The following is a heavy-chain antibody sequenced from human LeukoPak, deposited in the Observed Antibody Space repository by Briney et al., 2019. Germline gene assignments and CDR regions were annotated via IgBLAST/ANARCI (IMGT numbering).Heavy chain of an antibody. CDR1: GYTFTSYA. D-gene: IGHD4-23*01. V-gene: IGHV1-3*01. Sequence: PGGSLRLSCAASGYTFTSYAMHWVRQAPGQRLEWMGWINAGNGNTKYSQKFQGRVTITRDTSASTAYMELSSLRSEDTAVYYCARVLPTEVVDIWGQGTMVTVSS. J-gene: IGHJ3*02. CDR2: INAGNGNT. CDR3: ARVLPTEVVDI.